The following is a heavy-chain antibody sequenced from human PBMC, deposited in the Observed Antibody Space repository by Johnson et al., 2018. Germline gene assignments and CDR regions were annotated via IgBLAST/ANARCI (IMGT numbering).Heavy chain of an antibody. CDR2: ISYDGSNK. J-gene: IGHJ6*02. V-gene: IGHV3-30*18. CDR1: GFTFSSYG. D-gene: IGHD3-22*01. Sequence: QVQLVESGGGVVQPVRSLRLSCAASGFTFSSYGMHWVRQAPGKGLEWVALISYDGSNKYYADSVKGRFTISRDNSKNTLYLQMNSLRAEDTAVYYCAKEGAGYYGRYYGMDVGGQGSTVTVSS. CDR3: AKEGAGYYGRYYGMDV.